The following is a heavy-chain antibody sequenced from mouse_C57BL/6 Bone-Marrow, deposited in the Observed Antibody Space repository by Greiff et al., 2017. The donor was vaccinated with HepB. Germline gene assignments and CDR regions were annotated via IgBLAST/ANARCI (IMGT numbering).Heavy chain of an antibody. Sequence: VQLQQPGAELVMPGASVKLSCKASGYTFTSYWMHWVKQRPGQGLEWIGEIDPSDSYTNYNQKFKGKSTLTVDKSSSTAYMQLSSLTSEDSAVYYCARDRKPWYFDVWGTGTTVTVSS. V-gene: IGHV1-69*01. CDR2: IDPSDSYT. J-gene: IGHJ1*03. CDR1: GYTFTSYW. CDR3: ARDRKPWYFDV.